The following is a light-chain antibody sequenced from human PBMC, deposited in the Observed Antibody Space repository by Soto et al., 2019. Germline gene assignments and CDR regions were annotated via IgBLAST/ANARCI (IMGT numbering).Light chain of an antibody. Sequence: DIQMTQSPSTLSASVGDRVTITCRASQSISSWLAWYQQKPGKAXKLLIYKASTLESGVPSNFSGSVSGTEFTLTISSLQTEDFATYDGQQSYRIPPITFGQGTRLEIK. CDR3: QQSYRIPPIT. CDR1: QSISSW. J-gene: IGKJ5*01. CDR2: KAS. V-gene: IGKV1-5*03.